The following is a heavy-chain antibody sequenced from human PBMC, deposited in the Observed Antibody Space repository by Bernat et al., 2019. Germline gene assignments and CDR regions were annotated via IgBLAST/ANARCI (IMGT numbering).Heavy chain of an antibody. J-gene: IGHJ3*02. CDR3: ARDLHGDAFDI. CDR2: INAGNGNT. D-gene: IGHD4-11*01. CDR1: GYTFTSYA. V-gene: IGHV1-3*01. Sequence: QVQLVQSGAEVKKPGASVKVSCKASGYTFTSYAMHWVRQAPGQRLEWMGWINAGNGNTQYSQKFQGRVTITRDTSASTAYMELSSLRSEDTAVYYCARDLHGDAFDIWGQGTMVTVSS.